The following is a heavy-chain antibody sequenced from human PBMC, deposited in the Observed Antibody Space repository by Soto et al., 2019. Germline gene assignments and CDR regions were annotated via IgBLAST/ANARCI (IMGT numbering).Heavy chain of an antibody. D-gene: IGHD3-10*01. CDR1: GFTFDDYA. V-gene: IGHV3-9*01. J-gene: IGHJ4*02. CDR2: ISWNSGSI. CDR3: ATGRGGSFGY. Sequence: EVQLVESGGGLVQPGRSLRLSCAASGFTFDDYAMHWVRQAPGKGLEWVSGISWNSGSIGYADSVKGRFTISRDNAKNSLYLQMSSLRAEDTALYYCATGRGGSFGYWGQGTLVTVSS.